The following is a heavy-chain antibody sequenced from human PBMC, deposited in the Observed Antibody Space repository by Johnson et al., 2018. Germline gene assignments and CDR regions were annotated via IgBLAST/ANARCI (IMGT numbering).Heavy chain of an antibody. V-gene: IGHV3-7*01. J-gene: IGHJ3*02. CDR1: GFTFSNFW. D-gene: IGHD1-26*01. CDR2: IHQDGSER. Sequence: VQLVQSGGGLVQXGGSLRLSCEASGFTFSNFWMTWVRQAPGKGLEWVADIHQDGSERRDVDYVKGRFTISRNNAKNSLYLQMNNVRGEETALYYCAKDKWDLYPPMDGFDIWGQGTMVTVS. CDR3: AKDKWDLYPPMDGFDI.